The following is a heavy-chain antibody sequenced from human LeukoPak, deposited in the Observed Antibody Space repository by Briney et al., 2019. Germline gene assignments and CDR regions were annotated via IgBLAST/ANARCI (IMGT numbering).Heavy chain of an antibody. J-gene: IGHJ4*02. CDR3: VRVLTVTFDS. V-gene: IGHV3-33*01. D-gene: IGHD4-17*01. Sequence: GGSLRLSCAAAGFTFSTFGMHWVRQAPGKGLEWVAVVWSDGNGKFHADSVKGRFTISRDNSKNTLYLQMNNLRAEDTAVYYCVRVLTVTFDSWGQGTLVTVSS. CDR1: GFTFSTFG. CDR2: VWSDGNGK.